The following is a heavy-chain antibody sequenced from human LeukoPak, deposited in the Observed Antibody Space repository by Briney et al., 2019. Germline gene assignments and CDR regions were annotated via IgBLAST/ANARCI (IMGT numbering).Heavy chain of an antibody. CDR2: IEYSGST. CDR3: AREVEHYGSGPSFDY. V-gene: IGHV4-39*07. CDR1: GGPISSSSHY. D-gene: IGHD3-10*01. J-gene: IGHJ4*02. Sequence: SETLSLTCTVSGGPISSSSHYWGWIRQPPGKRLEWIGSIEYSGSTYYNPSLKSRVTMSVDTSKNQFSLKLSSVTAADTAVYYCAREVEHYGSGPSFDYWGQGTLVTVSS.